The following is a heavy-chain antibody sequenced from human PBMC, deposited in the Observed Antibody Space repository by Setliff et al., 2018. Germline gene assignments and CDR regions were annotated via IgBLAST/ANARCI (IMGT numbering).Heavy chain of an antibody. Sequence: SGPTLVNPTQTLTLTCTFSGFSLSTSGMCVSWIRQPPGKAPEWLARIDWDDDKYYSTSLKTRLTISKDTSKNQVVLTMTNMDPVDTATYYCARIYCSGGSCYLDYWGQGTLVTVSS. D-gene: IGHD2-15*01. CDR2: IDWDDDK. CDR3: ARIYCSGGSCYLDY. J-gene: IGHJ4*02. V-gene: IGHV2-70*11. CDR1: GFSLSTSGMC.